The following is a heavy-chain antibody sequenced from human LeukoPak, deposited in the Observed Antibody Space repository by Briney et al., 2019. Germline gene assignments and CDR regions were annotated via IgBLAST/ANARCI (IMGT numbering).Heavy chain of an antibody. J-gene: IGHJ5*02. CDR2: IYYSGST. D-gene: IGHD6-19*01. Sequence: SETLSLTCTVSGGSISSHYWSWIRQPPGKGLEWIGYIYYSGSTNYNPSLKSRVTISVDTSKNQFSLRLSSVTAADPAVYYCARIAVTRNWFDPWGHGPLVTVSS. CDR1: GGSISSHY. CDR3: ARIAVTRNWFDP. V-gene: IGHV4-59*11.